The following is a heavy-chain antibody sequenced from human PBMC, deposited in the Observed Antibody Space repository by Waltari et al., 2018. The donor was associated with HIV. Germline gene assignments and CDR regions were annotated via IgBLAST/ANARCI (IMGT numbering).Heavy chain of an antibody. CDR3: ARVRRPSGSYYLSY. Sequence: QVQLVQSGAEVKKPGASVKVSCKASGYTFTSYNIYWVRQAPGQGLEWMGWMNPNTGDTAYARKVQGRVTMSRNTSRSTAYMELSSLRSEDTAVYYCARVRRPSGSYYLSYWGQGTVVTVSS. D-gene: IGHD1-26*01. J-gene: IGHJ4*02. CDR2: MNPNTGDT. V-gene: IGHV1-8*01. CDR1: GYTFTSYN.